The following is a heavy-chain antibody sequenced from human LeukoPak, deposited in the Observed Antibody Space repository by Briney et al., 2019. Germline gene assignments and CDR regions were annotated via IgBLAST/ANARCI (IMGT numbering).Heavy chain of an antibody. CDR3: ARRYCRGGSCYDSFDY. CDR1: GGSISSNC. V-gene: IGHV4-59*01. CDR2: IYYSGST. J-gene: IGHJ4*02. D-gene: IGHD2-15*01. Sequence: SETLSLTCTVSGGSISSNCWSWIRQPPGKGLEWIGYIYYSGSTNYNPSLKSRVTISVDTSKNQFSLKLSSVTTADTAVYYCARRYCRGGSCYDSFDYWGQGTLVTVSS.